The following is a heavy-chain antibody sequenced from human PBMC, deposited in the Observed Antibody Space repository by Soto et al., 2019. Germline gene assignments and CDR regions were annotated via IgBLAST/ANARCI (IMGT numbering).Heavy chain of an antibody. J-gene: IGHJ2*01. CDR2: IIPIFGTA. CDR1: GGTFSSYA. V-gene: IGHV1-69*01. Sequence: QVQLVQSGAEVKKPGSSVKVSCKASGGTFSSYAISWVRQAPGQGLEWMGGIIPIFGTANYAQKFQGRVTITADESTSTGYMELSSLRSEDTAVYYCAREIYYYDSRWYFDLWGRGTLVTVSS. CDR3: AREIYYYDSRWYFDL. D-gene: IGHD3-22*01.